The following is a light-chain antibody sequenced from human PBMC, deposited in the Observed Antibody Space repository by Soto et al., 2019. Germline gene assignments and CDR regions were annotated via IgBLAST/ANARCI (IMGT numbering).Light chain of an antibody. CDR2: GAS. V-gene: IGKV3-15*01. CDR1: QSVSSN. CDR3: QQRSNWPT. J-gene: IGKJ1*01. Sequence: EIVMTQSPATLSVSPGERATLYCRASQSVSSNLAWYQQKPGQAPRLLIYGASTRATGIPARFSGSGSGTDFTLTISSLEPEDFAVYYCQQRSNWPTFGQGTKVDIK.